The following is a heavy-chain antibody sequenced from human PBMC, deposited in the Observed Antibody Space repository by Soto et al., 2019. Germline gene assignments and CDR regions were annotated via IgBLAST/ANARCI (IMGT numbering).Heavy chain of an antibody. J-gene: IGHJ6*03. Sequence: GGSLRLSCAASGFTFDDYAMHWVRQAPGKGLEWVSGISWNSGSIGYADSVKGRFTISRDNAKNSLYLQMNSLRAEDTALYYCAKDASSSYYYMDVWGKGTTVTVSS. CDR3: AKDASSSYYYMDV. V-gene: IGHV3-9*01. CDR1: GFTFDDYA. D-gene: IGHD6-13*01. CDR2: ISWNSGSI.